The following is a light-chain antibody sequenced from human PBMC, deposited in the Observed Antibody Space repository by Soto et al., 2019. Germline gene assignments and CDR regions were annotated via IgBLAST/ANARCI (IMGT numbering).Light chain of an antibody. J-gene: IGLJ2*01. CDR2: DVS. Sequence: QSALTQPASVSGSPGQSITISCTGTSSDVGGYNYVSWYQQHPGKAPKLMIYDVSNRPSGVSNRFSGSKSGNTASLTISGLQAEDEADHYCCSYTGSSTPVVFGGGTKLTVL. CDR1: SSDVGGYNY. CDR3: CSYTGSSTPVV. V-gene: IGLV2-14*03.